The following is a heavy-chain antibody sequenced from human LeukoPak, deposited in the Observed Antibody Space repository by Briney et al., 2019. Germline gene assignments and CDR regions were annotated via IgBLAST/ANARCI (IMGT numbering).Heavy chain of an antibody. J-gene: IGHJ4*02. CDR3: PLCIKLPTPDY. CDR2: ISSSGSTI. V-gene: IGHV3-48*03. D-gene: IGHD2-8*01. CDR1: GFPFSSYE. Sequence: GGSLRLSCAPSGFPFSSYEMNWVRQAPGKGLEWVSYISSSGSTIYYADSVKGRFTISRDNAKNSLYLQMNSLRAEDTAVYYCPLCIKLPTPDYWRQGTLVTVSP.